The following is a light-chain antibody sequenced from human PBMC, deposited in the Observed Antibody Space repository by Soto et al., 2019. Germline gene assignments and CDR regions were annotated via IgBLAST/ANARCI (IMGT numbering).Light chain of an antibody. V-gene: IGKV3-20*01. CDR3: QQYAISTWT. CDR2: GAS. CDR1: QRVSSSF. J-gene: IGKJ1*01. Sequence: EIVLTQSPGTLSLSPGERATLSCRASQRVSSSFLGWYQQKPGQAPRLLIYGASNRATGIPDRFSASGSGTEFTLTINRLEPEDFAVYYCQQYAISTWTFGQGTKVEIK.